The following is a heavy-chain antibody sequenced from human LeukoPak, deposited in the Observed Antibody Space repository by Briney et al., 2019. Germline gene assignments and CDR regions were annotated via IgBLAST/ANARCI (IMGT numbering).Heavy chain of an antibody. Sequence: ASVTVSCKASRGTFSSYAISWVRQAPGHGLEWMGGIIPIFGTANYAQKFQGRVTITADESTSTAYMELISLRSEDTAVYYCARERMGDYPPFDSWGQGTLVTVSS. D-gene: IGHD4-17*01. CDR2: IIPIFGTA. CDR1: RGTFSSYA. J-gene: IGHJ4*02. V-gene: IGHV1-69*01. CDR3: ARERMGDYPPFDS.